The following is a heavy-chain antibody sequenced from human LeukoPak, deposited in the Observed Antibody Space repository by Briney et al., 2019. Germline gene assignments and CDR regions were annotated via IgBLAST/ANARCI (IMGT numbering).Heavy chain of an antibody. CDR2: ISYDGSNK. V-gene: IGHV3-30*04. J-gene: IGHJ4*02. CDR1: GFTFSSYA. Sequence: QPGRSLRLSCAASGFTFSSYAMHWVRQAPGKGLEWVAVISYDGSNKYYADSVKGRFTISRDNSTNTLYLQMNSLRAEDTAVYCCARDSCSGGSCYYYFDYWGQGTLVTVYS. CDR3: ARDSCSGGSCYYYFDY. D-gene: IGHD2-15*01.